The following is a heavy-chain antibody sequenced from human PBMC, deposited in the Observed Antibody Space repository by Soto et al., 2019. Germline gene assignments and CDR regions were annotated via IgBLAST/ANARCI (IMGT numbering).Heavy chain of an antibody. Sequence: SSETLSLTCAVSGYSISSSNWWGWIRQPPGKGLEWIGYIYYSGTTYYNPSLKSRVTMSVDTSKNQFSLKLTSVTAVDTAVYYCARREIQGPIDYWGQGTPVTVSS. CDR3: ARREIQGPIDY. D-gene: IGHD1-26*01. J-gene: IGHJ4*02. CDR2: IYYSGTT. V-gene: IGHV4-28*01. CDR1: GYSISSSNW.